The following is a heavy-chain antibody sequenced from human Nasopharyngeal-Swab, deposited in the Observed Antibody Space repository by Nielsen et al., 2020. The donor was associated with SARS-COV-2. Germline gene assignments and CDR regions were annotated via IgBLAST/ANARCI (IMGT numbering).Heavy chain of an antibody. CDR3: ARDFWFGETTMVDV. V-gene: IGHV3-33*01. CDR1: GFTFSSYG. CDR2: IWYDGSNK. J-gene: IGHJ6*02. Sequence: GESLKISCAASGFTFSSYGMHWVRQAPGKGLEWVAVIWYDGSNKYYADSVKGRFTISRDNSKNTLYLQMNSLRAEDTAVYYCARDFWFGETTMVDVWGQGTTVTVSS. D-gene: IGHD3-10*01.